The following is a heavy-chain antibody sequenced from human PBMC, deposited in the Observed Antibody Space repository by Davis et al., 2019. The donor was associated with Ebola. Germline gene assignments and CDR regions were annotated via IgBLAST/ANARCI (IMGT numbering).Heavy chain of an antibody. V-gene: IGHV3-11*06. CDR2: VSGSSTYT. CDR3: AREGHYYYAFDV. CDR1: GFTFTDHY. Sequence: PGGSLRLSCAASGFTFTDHYMSWIRQAPGKGLEWVAYVSGSSTYTNYADSVRGRFTISRDNAKNSLYLQMNSLRAEDTAVYYCAREGHYYYAFDVWGQGTTVTVSS. D-gene: IGHD3-16*01. J-gene: IGHJ6*02.